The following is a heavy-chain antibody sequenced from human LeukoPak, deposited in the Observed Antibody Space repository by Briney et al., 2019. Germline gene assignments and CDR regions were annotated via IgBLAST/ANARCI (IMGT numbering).Heavy chain of an antibody. J-gene: IGHJ3*02. Sequence: KSSETLSLTCTVSGDSIGTYCWNWIRQSAGEGLEWIGHVYGGGRTNYNPSLKGRVTISVDTSRNLFSLRLSSVTAADTAVYYCARDFVETGVVGFDMWGQGTMVTVSS. D-gene: IGHD2-8*02. CDR3: ARDFVETGVVGFDM. CDR1: GDSIGTYC. V-gene: IGHV4-4*07. CDR2: VYGGGRT.